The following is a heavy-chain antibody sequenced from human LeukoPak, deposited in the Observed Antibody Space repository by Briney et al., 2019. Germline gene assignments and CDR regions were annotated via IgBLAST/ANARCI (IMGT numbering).Heavy chain of an antibody. CDR3: LTPIYSSGANTFDY. Sequence: PXRSLRLSCAASGFTFSSYAMHWVRQAPGKGLEWVAVISYDGSNKYYADSVKGRFTISRDNSKNTLYLQMNSLRAEDTAVYYCLTPIYSSGANTFDYWGQGTLVTVSS. D-gene: IGHD3-22*01. CDR1: GFTFSSYA. J-gene: IGHJ4*02. CDR2: ISYDGSNK. V-gene: IGHV3-30-3*01.